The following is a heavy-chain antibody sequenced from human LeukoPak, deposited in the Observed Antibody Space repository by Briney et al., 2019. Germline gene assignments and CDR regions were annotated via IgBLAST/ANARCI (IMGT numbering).Heavy chain of an antibody. D-gene: IGHD3-22*01. CDR1: AGSLSGYI. V-gene: IGHV4-34*01. CDR3: AREQRADYYDSGGQYYFDY. J-gene: IGHJ4*02. Sequence: SETLSLTCAVYAGSLSGYIWSWFRQPPGKGLEWIGEINKSGSTNCNPPLKSRVTISVDRTKNQFSLKLSAATAADTALYYCAREQRADYYDSGGQYYFDYWGQGTLVTVSS. CDR2: INKSGST.